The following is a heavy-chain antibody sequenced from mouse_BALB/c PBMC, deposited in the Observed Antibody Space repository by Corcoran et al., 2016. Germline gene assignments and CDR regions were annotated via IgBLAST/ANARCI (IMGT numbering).Heavy chain of an antibody. CDR3: ARSGKRAMDY. Sequence: QIQLVQSGPELKKPGETVKISCKASGYTFTNYGMNWVKQAPGKGLKWMGWINTYTGEPTYADDFKGRFAFSLETSASTAYLQINNLKNEDMATYFCARSGKRAMDYWGQGTSVTVSS. J-gene: IGHJ4*01. CDR2: INTYTGEP. V-gene: IGHV9-1*02. CDR1: GYTFTNYG. D-gene: IGHD1-3*01.